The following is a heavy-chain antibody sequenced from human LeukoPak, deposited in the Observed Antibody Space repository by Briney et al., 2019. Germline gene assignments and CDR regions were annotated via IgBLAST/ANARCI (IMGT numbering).Heavy chain of an antibody. J-gene: IGHJ4*02. D-gene: IGHD3-10*01. CDR1: GGPFSGYF. CDR2: IHNSGTT. CDR3: ARRYYYNLGSFPFDF. V-gene: IGHV4-34*01. Sequence: PSETLSLTYAVSGGPFSGYFWSWIRQSSGKGLEWIVEIHNSGTTNYNPSLNSRVTISEATSKTQFYLNLSSMTAADTAVYYCARRYYYNLGSFPFDFWGQGTLVTVSS.